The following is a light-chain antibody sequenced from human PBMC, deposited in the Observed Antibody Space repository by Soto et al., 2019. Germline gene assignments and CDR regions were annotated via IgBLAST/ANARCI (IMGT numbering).Light chain of an antibody. CDR1: SSNIGSNT. Sequence: QSVLTQPPSASGTPGQRVTISCSGSSSNIGSNTVNWYQQLPGTAPKLLIYSNNQRPSGVPDRFSGSKSGTPASLAISGLQSEEEADDYCAAWDDSLNGVVFGGGTKLTVL. J-gene: IGLJ2*01. V-gene: IGLV1-44*01. CDR3: AAWDDSLNGVV. CDR2: SNN.